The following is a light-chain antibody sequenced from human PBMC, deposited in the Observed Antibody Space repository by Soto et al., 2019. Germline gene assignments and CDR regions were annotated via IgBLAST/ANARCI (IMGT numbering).Light chain of an antibody. Sequence: ELTQWPCTLPLSPGERATLSCRASQALXNKYLAWYKQKPGQAPRLLIYGASNRATGIPDRFSGSGSGIDFTITLSSLVPADFAVYYWHQLGTFGPGTKVDIK. CDR1: QALXNKY. CDR2: GAS. CDR3: HQLGT. V-gene: IGKV3-20*01. J-gene: IGKJ3*01.